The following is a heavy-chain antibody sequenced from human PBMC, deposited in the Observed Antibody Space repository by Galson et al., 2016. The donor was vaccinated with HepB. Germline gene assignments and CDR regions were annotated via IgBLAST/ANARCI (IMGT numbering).Heavy chain of an antibody. CDR3: ATKPRCRSGENCYYYGMDV. V-gene: IGHV1-69*10. D-gene: IGHD2-15*01. CDR1: GGTFITYA. CDR2: IVPMFDIV. Sequence: SVKVSCKASGGTFITYAVSWVRQAPGQGLEWMGGIVPMFDIVKYAENFQGRVTLTADKSTSTAYMELSSLRSQDTAVYYCATKPRCRSGENCYYYGMDVWGQGTTVTVSS. J-gene: IGHJ6*02.